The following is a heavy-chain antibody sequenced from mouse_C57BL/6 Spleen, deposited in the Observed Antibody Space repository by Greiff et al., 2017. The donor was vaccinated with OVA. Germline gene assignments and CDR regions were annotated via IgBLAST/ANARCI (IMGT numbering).Heavy chain of an antibody. Sequence: HVQLQPPVSVLVKPGASVPMSFTSSFSSFTRYSLTCFQQSPCHFLSWIGDIYPGSGSTTYNENFKSKATLTVDKSSSTAYMQLSSLTSEDAAVYYCARLRTGTWGDDWGQGTTLTVSS. V-gene: IGHV1-55*01. D-gene: IGHD4-1*01. J-gene: IGHJ2*01. CDR2: IYPGSGST. CDR1: FSSFTRYS. CDR3: ARLRTGTWGDD.